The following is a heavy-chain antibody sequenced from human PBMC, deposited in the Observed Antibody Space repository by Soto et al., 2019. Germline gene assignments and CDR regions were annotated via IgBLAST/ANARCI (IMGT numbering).Heavy chain of an antibody. CDR2: INHSGST. CDR3: ARDRRLPAAMMPIYYYYYGMDV. Sequence: LSLTCAVYGGSFSGYYWSWIRQPPGKGLEWIGEINHSGSTNYNPSLKSRVTIPVDTSKNQFSLKLSSVTAADTAVYYCARDRRLPAAMMPIYYYYYGMDVWGQGTTVTVSS. CDR1: GGSFSGYY. J-gene: IGHJ6*02. D-gene: IGHD2-2*01. V-gene: IGHV4-34*01.